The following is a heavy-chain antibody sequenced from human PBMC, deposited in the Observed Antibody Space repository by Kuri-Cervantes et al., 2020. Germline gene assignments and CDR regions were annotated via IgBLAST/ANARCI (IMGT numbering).Heavy chain of an antibody. V-gene: IGHV3-7*01. D-gene: IGHD3-3*01. J-gene: IGHJ6*03. CDR1: GFIVSSYA. Sequence: GESLKISCAASGFIVSSYAMSWVRQGPGKGLEWVANIKQDGSEKYYVDSVKGRFTISRDDAKNSLYLQMNSLRAEDTAVYYCARESGRNYDFWSGHYYYYYYMDVWGKGTTVTVSS. CDR2: IKQDGSEK. CDR3: ARESGRNYDFWSGHYYYYYYMDV.